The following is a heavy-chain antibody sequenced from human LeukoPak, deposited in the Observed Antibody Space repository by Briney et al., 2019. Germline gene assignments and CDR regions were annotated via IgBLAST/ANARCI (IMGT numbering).Heavy chain of an antibody. J-gene: IGHJ4*02. Sequence: PGGSLRLSFAASGFTFSSYSMNWVRQAPGKGLEWVSSISSSSSYIYYADSVKGRFTISRDNSKNTLYLQMNSLRAEDTAVYYCAKDPDCTSGICYTFFDYWGQGTLVTVSS. CDR1: GFTFSSYS. D-gene: IGHD2-8*01. CDR2: ISSSSSYI. CDR3: AKDPDCTSGICYTFFDY. V-gene: IGHV3-21*04.